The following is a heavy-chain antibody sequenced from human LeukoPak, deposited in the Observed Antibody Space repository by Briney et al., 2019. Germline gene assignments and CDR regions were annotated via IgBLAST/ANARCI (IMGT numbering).Heavy chain of an antibody. CDR1: GGSISSYY. D-gene: IGHD6-19*01. CDR2: IYYSGST. CDR3: AREYSSGWAYWYFDL. J-gene: IGHJ2*01. V-gene: IGHV4-59*01. Sequence: SETLSLTCTVSGGSISSYYWSWIRQPPGKGLEWIGYIYYSGSTNYSPSLKSRVTISVDTSKNQFSLKLSSVTAADTAVYYCAREYSSGWAYWYFDLWGRGTLVTVSS.